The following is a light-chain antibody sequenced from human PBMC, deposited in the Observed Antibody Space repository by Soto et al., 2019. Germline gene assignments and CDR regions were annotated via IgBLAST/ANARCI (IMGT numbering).Light chain of an antibody. Sequence: QSVLTQPPSVSGAPGQRVTISFTGSSSNIGAGYDVHWYQQLPETAPKLLIYGNSNRPSGVPDRFSGSKSGTSASLAITGLQAEDEADYYCQSYDSSLSGVVFGGGTKVTVL. J-gene: IGLJ2*01. CDR3: QSYDSSLSGVV. V-gene: IGLV1-40*01. CDR1: SSNIGAGYD. CDR2: GNS.